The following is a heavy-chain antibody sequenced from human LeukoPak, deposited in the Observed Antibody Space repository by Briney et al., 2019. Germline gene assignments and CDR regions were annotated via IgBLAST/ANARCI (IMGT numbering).Heavy chain of an antibody. D-gene: IGHD6-19*01. CDR2: ISGGGERA. J-gene: IGHJ5*02. Sequence: PGGSLRLSCAASGILFSNTAMNWARQSPGRGLEWVSAISGGGERAFYADSVKGRFTISRDNSKNILYLQMTSLTADDTAIYYCGKDGGQYSSGPEFDPRGQGALVTVSS. CDR1: GILFSNTA. V-gene: IGHV3-23*01. CDR3: GKDGGQYSSGPEFDP.